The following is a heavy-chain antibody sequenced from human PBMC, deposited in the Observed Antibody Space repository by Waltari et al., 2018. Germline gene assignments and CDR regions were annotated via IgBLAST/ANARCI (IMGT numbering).Heavy chain of an antibody. V-gene: IGHV3-7*01. Sequence: EVQLVESGGGLVQPGGSLRLSCGASGFTFSRYWMSWVRQTPGKGLEWVANINYDGSQKYYVGSVKGRFTISRDNARNSVYLQMNSLRVEDTAVYYCAKSRGFEYWGQGTLITVSS. CDR2: INYDGSQK. CDR1: GFTFSRYW. D-gene: IGHD2-2*01. J-gene: IGHJ4*02. CDR3: AKSRGFEY.